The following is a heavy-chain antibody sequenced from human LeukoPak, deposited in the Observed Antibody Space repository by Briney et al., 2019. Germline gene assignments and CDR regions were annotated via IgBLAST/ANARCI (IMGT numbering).Heavy chain of an antibody. Sequence: SGGSLRLSCAASGFTFSSYSMNWVRQAPGKGLEWVSSISSSSSYIYYADSVKGRFTISRDNAKNSLYLQMNSLRAEDTAVYYCARGSGKNSYGSDYWGQGTLVTVSS. CDR1: GFTFSSYS. J-gene: IGHJ4*02. V-gene: IGHV3-21*01. CDR2: ISSSSSYI. D-gene: IGHD5-18*01. CDR3: ARGSGKNSYGSDY.